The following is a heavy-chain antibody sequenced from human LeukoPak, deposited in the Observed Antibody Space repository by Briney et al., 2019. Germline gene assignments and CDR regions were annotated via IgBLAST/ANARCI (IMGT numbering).Heavy chain of an antibody. J-gene: IGHJ4*02. CDR1: GFTLPHYA. Sequence: GGSLRLTCPASGFTLPHYAMNWVRQAPGKGLEWVSGSGCGGSTYYADSVKGRFTISSDNSKNTLYLQMNSLKAEDTAIYYCAKAKLQRVTIFGVVYYLDYWGQGALVTVSS. CDR2: SGCGGST. CDR3: AKAKLQRVTIFGVVYYLDY. V-gene: IGHV3-23*01. D-gene: IGHD3-3*01.